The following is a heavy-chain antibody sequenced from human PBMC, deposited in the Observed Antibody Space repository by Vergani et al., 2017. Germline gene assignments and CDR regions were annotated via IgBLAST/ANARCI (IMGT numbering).Heavy chain of an antibody. CDR1: GFTFSSYE. D-gene: IGHD6-19*01. V-gene: IGHV3-48*03. Sequence: EVQLVESGGGLVQPGGSLRLSCAASGFTFSSYEMNWVRQAPGKGLEWVSYISSSGSTIYYADSVKGRFTISRDNAKNSLYLQMNSLRAEDTAGYYCAREGLAGVAATGGNMDVWGKGTTVTVSS. CDR2: ISSSGSTI. J-gene: IGHJ6*03. CDR3: AREGLAGVAATGGNMDV.